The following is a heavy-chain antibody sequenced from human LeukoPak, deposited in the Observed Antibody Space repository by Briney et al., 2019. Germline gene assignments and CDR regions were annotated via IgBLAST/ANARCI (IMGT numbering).Heavy chain of an antibody. CDR1: GFTFNYYA. CDR2: ISGSGGTT. CDR3: PKAVGITGTAFGVDY. V-gene: IGHV3-23*01. Sequence: GGSLRLSCAASGFTFNYYAMSWDRQAPGKGLEWVSSISGSGGTTYCADSVKGRFSISRDNSKNTLYLQMNSLRAEDTAVYYCPKAVGITGTAFGVDYWGQVTLVTVSS. D-gene: IGHD1-20*01. J-gene: IGHJ4*02.